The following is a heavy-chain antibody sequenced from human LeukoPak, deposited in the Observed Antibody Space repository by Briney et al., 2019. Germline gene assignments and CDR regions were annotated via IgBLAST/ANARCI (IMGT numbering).Heavy chain of an antibody. CDR1: GGPISSGGYY. CDR3: ARDGPRYCTNGVCYPFGY. Sequence: PSQTLSLTCTVSGGPISSGGYYWSWIRQHPGKGLEWIGYIYYSGSTYYNPSLKSRVTISVDTSKNQFSLKLSSVTAADTAVYYCARDGPRYCTNGVCYPFGYWGQGTLVTVSS. J-gene: IGHJ4*02. D-gene: IGHD2-8*01. V-gene: IGHV4-31*03. CDR2: IYYSGST.